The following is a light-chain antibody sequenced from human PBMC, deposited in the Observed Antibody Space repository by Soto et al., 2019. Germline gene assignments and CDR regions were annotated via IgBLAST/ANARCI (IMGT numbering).Light chain of an antibody. CDR3: QQYGSSLFT. V-gene: IGKV1-5*01. CDR2: DAS. CDR1: QSISSW. J-gene: IGKJ3*01. Sequence: DIQMTQSPSTLSASVGDRVTITCRASQSISSWLAWYQQKPGKAPKLLIYDASSLESGVPSRFSGSGSGTEFTLTISSLQPDDFATYYCQQYGSSLFTFGPGTKVDIK.